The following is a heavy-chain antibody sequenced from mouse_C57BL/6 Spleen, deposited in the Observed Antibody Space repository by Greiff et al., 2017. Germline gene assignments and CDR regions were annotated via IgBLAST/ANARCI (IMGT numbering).Heavy chain of an antibody. CDR3: ARRGTGTSYYLDY. V-gene: IGHV5-6*01. CDR2: ISSGGSYT. J-gene: IGHJ2*01. CDR1: GFTFSSYG. D-gene: IGHD4-1*01. Sequence: EVQVEESGGDLVKPGGSLKLSCAASGFTFSSYGMSWVRQTPDKRLAWVATISSGGSYTYYPHSVKGRFTISRDNAKNTLYLQMSSLKSEDAAMYYCARRGTGTSYYLDYWGQGTTVTVSS.